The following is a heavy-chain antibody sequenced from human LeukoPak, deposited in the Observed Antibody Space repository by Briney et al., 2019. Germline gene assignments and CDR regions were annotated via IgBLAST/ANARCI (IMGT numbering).Heavy chain of an antibody. CDR3: AREISWLLWFGEKQVYLDY. CDR2: IYYSGST. Sequence: SETLSLTCTVSGGSISSYYWSWIRQPPGKGLEWIGYIYYSGSTNYNPSLKSRVTISVDTSKNQFSLKLSSVTAADTAVYYCAREISWLLWFGEKQVYLDYWGQGTLVTVSS. D-gene: IGHD3-10*01. CDR1: GGSISSYY. V-gene: IGHV4-59*12. J-gene: IGHJ4*02.